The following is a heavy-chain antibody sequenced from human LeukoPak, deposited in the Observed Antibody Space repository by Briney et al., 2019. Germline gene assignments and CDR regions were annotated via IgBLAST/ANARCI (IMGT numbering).Heavy chain of an antibody. CDR1: GFEFNIYG. D-gene: IGHD3-10*01. CDR2: ISGRGDST. CDR3: AKDDSALWFGELSHYFNW. Sequence: GGTLRLSCAASGFEFNIYGMNWVRQAPGKGLEWVSGISGRGDSTSYADSVKGRFIISRDISKNTLYLQMNSLRVDDTAVYYCAKDDSALWFGELSHYFNWWGQGTLVTVSS. V-gene: IGHV3-23*01. J-gene: IGHJ4*02.